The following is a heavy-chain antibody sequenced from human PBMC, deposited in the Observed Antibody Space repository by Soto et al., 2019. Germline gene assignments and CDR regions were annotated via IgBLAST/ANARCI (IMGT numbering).Heavy chain of an antibody. V-gene: IGHV3-30-3*01. CDR3: ARDPYGSGSYYVYYYYGMDV. CDR1: GFTFSSYA. J-gene: IGHJ6*02. D-gene: IGHD3-10*01. Sequence: QVQLVESGGGVVQPGRSLRLSCAASGFTFSSYAMHWVRQAPGKGLEWVAVISYDGSNKYYADSVKGRFTISRDNSXTPXYXQMNSLRAEDTAVYYCARDPYGSGSYYVYYYYGMDVWGQGTTVTVSS. CDR2: ISYDGSNK.